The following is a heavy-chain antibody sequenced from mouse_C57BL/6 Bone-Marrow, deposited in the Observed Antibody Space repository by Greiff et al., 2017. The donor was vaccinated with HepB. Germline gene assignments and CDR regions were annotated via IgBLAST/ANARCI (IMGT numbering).Heavy chain of an antibody. CDR1: GFNIKDDY. CDR3: TTEDSNFSWFAY. D-gene: IGHD2-5*01. V-gene: IGHV14-4*01. J-gene: IGHJ3*01. Sequence: EVKLMESGAELVRPGASVKLSCTASGFNIKDDYMHWVKQRPEQGLEWIGWIDPENGDTEYASKFQGKATITADTSSNTAYLQLSSLTSEDTAVYYCTTEDSNFSWFAYWGQGTLVTVSA. CDR2: IDPENGDT.